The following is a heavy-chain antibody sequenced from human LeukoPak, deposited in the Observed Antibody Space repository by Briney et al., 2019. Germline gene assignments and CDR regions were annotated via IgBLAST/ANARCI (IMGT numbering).Heavy chain of an antibody. V-gene: IGHV1-8*01. D-gene: IGHD2-2*02. CDR1: GYTFTSYD. CDR2: MNPNSGNT. J-gene: IGHJ5*02. Sequence: GASVTVSCKASGYTFTSYDINWVRQATGQGLEWMGWMNPNSGNTGYAQKFQGRVTMTRDTSIITAYMELSSLRSEDTAVYYCARGRRYCSSTSCYTSRFDPWGQGTLVTVSS. CDR3: ARGRRYCSSTSCYTSRFDP.